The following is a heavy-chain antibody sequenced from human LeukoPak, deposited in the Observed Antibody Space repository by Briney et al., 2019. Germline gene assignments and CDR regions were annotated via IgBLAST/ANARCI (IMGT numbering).Heavy chain of an antibody. D-gene: IGHD3-16*02. Sequence: SETLSLTCTVSGGSISSYYWSWIRQPPGKGLEWIGYIYYSGSTNYNPSLKSRVTMSVDTSKNQFSLKLSSVTAADTAVYYCARVATYYDYVWGSYRYYFDYWGQGTLVTVSS. V-gene: IGHV4-59*12. J-gene: IGHJ4*02. CDR2: IYYSGST. CDR1: GGSISSYY. CDR3: ARVATYYDYVWGSYRYYFDY.